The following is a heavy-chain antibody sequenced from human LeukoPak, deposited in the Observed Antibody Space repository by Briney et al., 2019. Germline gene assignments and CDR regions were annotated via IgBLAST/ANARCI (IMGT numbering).Heavy chain of an antibody. V-gene: IGHV3-48*01. CDR1: GFTFSSYS. CDR3: AGDMVYQLPYFDY. Sequence: GGSLRLSCAASGFTFSSYSMNWVRQAPGKGLEWVSYISSSSSTIYYADSVKGRFTISRDNAKNSLYLQMNSLRAEDTAVYYCAGDMVYQLPYFDYWGQGTLVTVSS. D-gene: IGHD2-2*01. J-gene: IGHJ4*02. CDR2: ISSSSSTI.